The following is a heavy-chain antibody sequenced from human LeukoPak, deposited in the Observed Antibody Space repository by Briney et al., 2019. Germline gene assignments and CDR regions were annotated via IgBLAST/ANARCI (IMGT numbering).Heavy chain of an antibody. V-gene: IGHV4-59*01. D-gene: IGHD6-6*01. CDR1: GGSISGYY. J-gene: IGHJ6*03. Sequence: SETLSLTCTVSGGSISGYYWSWLRQPPGKGLEWIGYIYHSGFTDYNPSLRSRVTIAVDTSRNQFSLKLTSATAADTAVYYCATCSSSSRYYYYYMDVWGKGTTVTVSS. CDR2: IYHSGFT. CDR3: ATCSSSSRYYYYYMDV.